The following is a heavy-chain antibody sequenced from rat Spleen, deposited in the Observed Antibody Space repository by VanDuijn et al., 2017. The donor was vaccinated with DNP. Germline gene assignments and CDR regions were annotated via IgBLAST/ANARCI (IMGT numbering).Heavy chain of an antibody. CDR3: ADILRGD. V-gene: IGHV2S12*01. CDR1: GFSLTSYG. D-gene: IGHD1-9*01. Sequence: QVQLKESGPGLVQPSQTLSLTCTVSGFSLTSYGVSWVRQPPGTGLEWIAAISSGGSTYYNSALKSRLSISRDTSKSQVFLTMNSLQTDDTAVYYCADILRGDWGQGVMVTVSS. CDR2: ISSGGST. J-gene: IGHJ2*01.